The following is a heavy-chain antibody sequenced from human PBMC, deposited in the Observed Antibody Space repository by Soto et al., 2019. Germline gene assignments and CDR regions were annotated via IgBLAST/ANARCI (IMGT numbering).Heavy chain of an antibody. CDR2: MNPNSGNT. CDR3: ARDAVSSTGWYARLNY. V-gene: IGHV1-8*01. J-gene: IGHJ4*02. D-gene: IGHD6-19*01. CDR1: GYTFTSYD. Sequence: EASVKVSCKASGYTFTSYDINWVRQATGQGLEWMGWMNPNSGNTGYAQKFQGRVTMTRNTSISTAYMELSSLRSEDTAVYYCARDAVSSTGWYARLNYWGQGTLVTVSS.